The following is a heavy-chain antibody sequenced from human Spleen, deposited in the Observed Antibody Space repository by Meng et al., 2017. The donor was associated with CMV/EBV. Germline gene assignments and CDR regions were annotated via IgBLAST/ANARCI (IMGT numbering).Heavy chain of an antibody. CDR2: IIPIFGTA. J-gene: IGHJ5*02. D-gene: IGHD2-2*02. V-gene: IGHV1-69*05. CDR1: GGTCSSYA. CDR3: ARGYCSSTSCYTWFDP. Sequence: SGGTCSSYAISWVRQAPGQGLEWMGGIIPIFGTANYAQKFQGRVTITTDESTSTAYMELSSLRSEDTAVYYCARGYCSSTSCYTWFDPWGQGTLVTVSS.